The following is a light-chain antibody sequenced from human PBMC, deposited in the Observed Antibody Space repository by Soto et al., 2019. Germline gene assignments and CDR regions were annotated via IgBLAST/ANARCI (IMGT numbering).Light chain of an antibody. V-gene: IGKV3-20*01. CDR3: QQYNSLSWT. J-gene: IGKJ1*01. CDR1: QSVSSSY. CDR2: GAS. Sequence: EIVLTQSPGTLSLSPGERATLSCRASQSVSSSYLAWYQQKPGQAPRLLIYGASIRATGVPDRFSGSGSGTEFTLTISSLQPDDFATYYCQQYNSLSWTFGQGTKVDIK.